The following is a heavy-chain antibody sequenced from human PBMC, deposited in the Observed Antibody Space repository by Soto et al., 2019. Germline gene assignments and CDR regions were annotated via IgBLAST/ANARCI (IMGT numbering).Heavy chain of an antibody. CDR3: ARNGHYYDSSGYDGPLAFVGMDV. CDR2: INPSGGST. CDR1: GYTFTSYY. V-gene: IGHV1-46*01. D-gene: IGHD3-22*01. Sequence: GASVKVSCKASGYTFTSYYMHWVRQAPGQGLEWMGIINPSGGSTSYAQKFQGRVTMTRDTSTSTVYMELSSLRSEDTAVYYCARNGHYYDSSGYDGPLAFVGMDVWGQGTTVTVSS. J-gene: IGHJ6*02.